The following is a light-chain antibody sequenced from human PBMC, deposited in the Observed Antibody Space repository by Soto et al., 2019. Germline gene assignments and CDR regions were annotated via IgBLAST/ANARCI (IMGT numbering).Light chain of an antibody. CDR3: QQVNKWPIT. Sequence: EIVMTQSPAALSVYQGERATLSCRASQSVSSNLAWYQQKPGQARRLLIYGASTRATGIPARFSGSVSGTGFTLTISILQSEEFVFYYCQQVNKWPITCGQGRRLESK. CDR2: GAS. CDR1: QSVSSN. V-gene: IGKV3-15*01. J-gene: IGKJ5*01.